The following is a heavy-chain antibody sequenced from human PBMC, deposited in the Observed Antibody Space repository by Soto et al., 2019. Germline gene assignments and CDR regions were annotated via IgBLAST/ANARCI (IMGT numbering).Heavy chain of an antibody. J-gene: IGHJ5*02. CDR2: IYYSGST. CDR1: GGSISSGGYY. D-gene: IGHD2-15*01. V-gene: IGHV4-31*03. Sequence: SETLSLTCTVSGGSISSGGYYWSWIRPHPGKGLEWIGYIYYSGSTYYNPSLKSRVTISVDTSKNQFSLKLSSVTAADTAVYYCARNLGYCSGGSCPINWFDPWGQGTLVTVSS. CDR3: ARNLGYCSGGSCPINWFDP.